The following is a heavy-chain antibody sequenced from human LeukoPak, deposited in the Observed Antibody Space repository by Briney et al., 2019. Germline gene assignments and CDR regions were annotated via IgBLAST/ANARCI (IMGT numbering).Heavy chain of an antibody. J-gene: IGHJ4*02. CDR3: AREYSSSWYSGHFDY. Sequence: SETLSLTCTASGGSISSYYWSWIRQPPGKGLEWIGYIYYSGSTNYNPSLKSRVTISVDTSKNQFSLKLSSVTAADTAVYYCAREYSSSWYSGHFDYWGQGTLVTVSS. CDR2: IYYSGST. CDR1: GGSISSYY. V-gene: IGHV4-59*01. D-gene: IGHD6-13*01.